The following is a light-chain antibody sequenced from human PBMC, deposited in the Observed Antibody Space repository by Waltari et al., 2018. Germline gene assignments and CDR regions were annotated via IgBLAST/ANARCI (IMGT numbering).Light chain of an antibody. J-gene: IGLJ1*01. V-gene: IGLV2-11*01. Sequence: QSALTQPRSVSGSPGQSVTISCTGTSDDVGGFDYVSWYQQHPGKAPKVIIYDVTKRPSGVHHRFSGSKSGNTASLTISGLQAEDDADYYCCSYAGSPYVFGTGTKVTVL. CDR2: DVT. CDR1: SDDVGGFDY. CDR3: CSYAGSPYV.